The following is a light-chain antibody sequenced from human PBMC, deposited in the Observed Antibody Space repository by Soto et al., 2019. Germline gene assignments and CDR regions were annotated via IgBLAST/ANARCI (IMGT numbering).Light chain of an antibody. CDR1: SSDIGTYNH. Sequence: QSGLTQPASVSGSPGQSIAISCAGTSSDIGTYNHVSWYQQHPGKAPQLIIYEDINRPSGLSSRFSGSKSGNTASLTISGLQAEDEADYFCCSYTTSSTLVCGTGTKLTVL. V-gene: IGLV2-14*01. J-gene: IGLJ1*01. CDR2: EDI. CDR3: CSYTTSSTLV.